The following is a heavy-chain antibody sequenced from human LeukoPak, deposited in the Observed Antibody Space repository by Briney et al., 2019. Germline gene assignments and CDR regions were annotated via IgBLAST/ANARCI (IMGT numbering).Heavy chain of an antibody. J-gene: IGHJ4*02. Sequence: GGSLRLSCAASGFTFSNYAMSWVRQAPGKGLEWVSGISGSAGRTYYADSVKGRFSISRDNSKNTLFLQMNSLRAEDTAVYYCAKDNVAAAGRYFDYWGQGTLVTVSS. V-gene: IGHV3-23*01. CDR2: ISGSAGRT. D-gene: IGHD6-13*01. CDR1: GFTFSNYA. CDR3: AKDNVAAAGRYFDY.